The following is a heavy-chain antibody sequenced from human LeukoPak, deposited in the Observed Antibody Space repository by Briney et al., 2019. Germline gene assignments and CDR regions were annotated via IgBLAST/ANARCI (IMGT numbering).Heavy chain of an antibody. CDR2: IIPIFGTA. V-gene: IGHV1-69*05. Sequence: SVKVSCKASGGTFSSYAISWVRQAPGQGLEWMGGIIPIFGTANYAQKFQGRVTITTDESTSTAYMELSSLRSEDTAVYYCARDSRGYQLLWDNEYFQHWGQGTLVTVSS. J-gene: IGHJ1*01. CDR1: GGTFSSYA. D-gene: IGHD2-2*01. CDR3: ARDSRGYQLLWDNEYFQH.